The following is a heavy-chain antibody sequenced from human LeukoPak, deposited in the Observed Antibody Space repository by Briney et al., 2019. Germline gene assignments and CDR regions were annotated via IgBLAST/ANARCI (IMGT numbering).Heavy chain of an antibody. V-gene: IGHV3-30*18. CDR3: AKGGWELLSAFDI. D-gene: IGHD1-26*01. CDR2: ISYDGSNK. J-gene: IGHJ3*02. Sequence: GRSLRLSCAASGFTFSSYGMHWVRQAPGKGLEWVAVISYDGSNKYYADSVKGRFTISRDNSKNTLYLQMNSLRAEDTAVYYCAKGGWELLSAFDIWGQGTMVTVSS. CDR1: GFTFSSYG.